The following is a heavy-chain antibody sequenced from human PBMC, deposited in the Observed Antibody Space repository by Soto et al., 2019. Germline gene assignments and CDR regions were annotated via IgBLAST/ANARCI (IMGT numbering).Heavy chain of an antibody. J-gene: IGHJ4*02. CDR1: GYTFTSYG. Sequence: ASVKVSCKASGYTFTSYGISWVRQAPGQGLEWMGWISAYNGNTNYAQKLQGRVTMTTDTSTSTAYMELRSLRSDDTAVYYCARGLEDYDILTGYYKGFFDYWGQGTLVTVSS. CDR2: ISAYNGNT. D-gene: IGHD3-9*01. V-gene: IGHV1-18*01. CDR3: ARGLEDYDILTGYYKGFFDY.